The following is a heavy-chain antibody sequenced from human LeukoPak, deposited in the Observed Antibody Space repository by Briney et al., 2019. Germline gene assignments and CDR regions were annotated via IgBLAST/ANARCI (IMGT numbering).Heavy chain of an antibody. V-gene: IGHV4-30-4*01. CDR1: GVSVNSGDYF. Sequence: SETLSLTCTVSGVSVNSGDYFWSWIRQPPGKGLEWIGYIYYSGSTYYNPSLKSRVTISVDTSKNQFSLKLTSVTAADTAVYYCARRSRDGYRNFDYWGQGTLVTVSS. CDR3: ARRSRDGYRNFDY. D-gene: IGHD5-24*01. CDR2: IYYSGST. J-gene: IGHJ4*02.